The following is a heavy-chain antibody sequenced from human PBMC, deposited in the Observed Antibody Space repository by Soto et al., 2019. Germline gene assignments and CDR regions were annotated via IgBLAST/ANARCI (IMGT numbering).Heavy chain of an antibody. J-gene: IGHJ3*02. Sequence: GGSLRLSCAASGFTFSSYAMSWVRQAPGKGLEWVSGISGSGGSIHYADSVKGRFTISRDNSKNTLYLQMNSLRAEDTAIYFCAKDIVVVPAPNDAFDIWGQGTMVTV. CDR2: ISGSGGSI. CDR1: GFTFSSYA. CDR3: AKDIVVVPAPNDAFDI. D-gene: IGHD2-2*01. V-gene: IGHV3-23*01.